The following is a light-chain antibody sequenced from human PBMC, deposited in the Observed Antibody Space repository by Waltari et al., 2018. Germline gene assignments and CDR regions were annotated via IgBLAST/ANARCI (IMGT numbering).Light chain of an antibody. CDR3: QHRSDWPWT. CDR2: DAS. J-gene: IGKJ1*01. Sequence: EIVLTQSPATLSLSPGERATRSCRASQSISSHLAWYQQKPGPAPRLFVFDASNRATGIPARFSGAGSGTDFTLSITTLEPEDFAVYYCQHRSDWPWTFGQGTKVEFK. CDR1: QSISSH. V-gene: IGKV3-11*01.